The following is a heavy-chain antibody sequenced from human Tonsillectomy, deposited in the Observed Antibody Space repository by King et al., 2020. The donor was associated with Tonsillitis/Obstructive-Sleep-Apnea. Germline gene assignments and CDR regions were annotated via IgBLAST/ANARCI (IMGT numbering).Heavy chain of an antibody. Sequence: TLKESGPALVKPTQTLTLTCTFSWFSLSTSGMCVSWIRQPPGKALEWLARIDWDDDKYYSTSLKTRLTISKDTSKNQVVLTMTNMDPVEPATYYCARIRSDDYGDYAYYYYMDVWGKGTTVTVSS. D-gene: IGHD4-17*01. CDR1: WFSLSTSGMC. J-gene: IGHJ6*03. CDR3: ARIRSDDYGDYAYYYYMDV. CDR2: IDWDDDK. V-gene: IGHV2-70*11.